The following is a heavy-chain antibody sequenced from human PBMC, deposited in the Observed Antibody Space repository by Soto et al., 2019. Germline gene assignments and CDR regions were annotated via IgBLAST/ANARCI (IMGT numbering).Heavy chain of an antibody. V-gene: IGHV3-23*01. J-gene: IGHJ5*02. CDR2: ISGSGGST. D-gene: IGHD6-19*01. CDR1: GFTFSSYA. CDR3: AKGPQTAGIEVAGTQGCEP. Sequence: EVQLLESGGGLVQPGGSLRLSCAASGFTFSSYAMSWVRQAPGKGLEWVSAISGSGGSTYYADSVKGRFTISRDNSKNTLYLQMNSLRAEDTAVYYCAKGPQTAGIEVAGTQGCEPWGKGTLVTVSS.